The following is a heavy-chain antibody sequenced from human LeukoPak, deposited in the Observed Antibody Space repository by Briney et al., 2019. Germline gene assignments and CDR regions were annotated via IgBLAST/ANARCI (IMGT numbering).Heavy chain of an antibody. V-gene: IGHV3-11*06. CDR2: LSSRSSYT. CDR1: GFTVSDYY. Sequence: GGSLRLSCAASGFTVSDYYMSWIRQAPGKGLEWVSYLSSRSSYTKYADSVKGRFTISRDNAKNSLDLQMNSLRVEDTAVYFCARIGSGYSLDYWGQGTLVTVSS. D-gene: IGHD3-22*01. CDR3: ARIGSGYSLDY. J-gene: IGHJ4*02.